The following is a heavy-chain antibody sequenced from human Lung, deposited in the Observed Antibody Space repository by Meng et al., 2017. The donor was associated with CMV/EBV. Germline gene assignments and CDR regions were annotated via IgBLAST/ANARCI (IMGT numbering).Heavy chain of an antibody. V-gene: IGHV1-69*02. CDR1: GGTFGSYT. CDR2: IIPILGLT. D-gene: IGHD1-26*01. J-gene: IGHJ6*02. CDR3: ARGGIYADDYLGLDV. Sequence: SVKVSCQASGGTFGSYTISWVRQAPGQGLEWMGRIIPILGLTNYAQRFEARVTMTADKSTSTAYMELSSLTSEDTAVYYCARGGIYADDYLGLDVWGQGTTVTVSS.